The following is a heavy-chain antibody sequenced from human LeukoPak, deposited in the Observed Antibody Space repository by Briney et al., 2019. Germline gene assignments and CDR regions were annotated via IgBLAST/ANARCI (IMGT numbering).Heavy chain of an antibody. CDR3: TTDRGSYYTDY. CDR2: IKSKTDGWTT. V-gene: IGHV3-15*01. Sequence: GGSLRLSCAASGFTFSNAWMSWVRQAPGKGLEWVGRIKSKTDGWTTDYAAPVKGRFTISRVDSKNTLYLQMNSLKTEDTAVYYCTTDRGSYYTDYWGQGTLVTVSS. J-gene: IGHJ4*02. CDR1: GFTFSNAW. D-gene: IGHD1-26*01.